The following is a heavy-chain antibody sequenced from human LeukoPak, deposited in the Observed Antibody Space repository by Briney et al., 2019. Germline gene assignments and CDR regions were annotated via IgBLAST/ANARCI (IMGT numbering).Heavy chain of an antibody. J-gene: IGHJ5*02. CDR2: ISGSGGST. V-gene: IGHV3-23*01. CDR3: AKVRTHPIVVVPAAIDR. Sequence: GGSLRLSRAASGFTFSSYAMSWVRQAPGKGLEWVSAISGSGGSTYYADSVKGRFTISRDNSKNTLYLQMNSLRAEDTAVYYCAKVRTHPIVVVPAAIDRWGQGTLVTVSS. D-gene: IGHD2-2*01. CDR1: GFTFSSYA.